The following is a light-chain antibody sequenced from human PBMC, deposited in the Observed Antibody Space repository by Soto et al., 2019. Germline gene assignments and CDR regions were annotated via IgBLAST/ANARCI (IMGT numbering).Light chain of an antibody. J-gene: IGKJ5*01. Sequence: EIVLTQSPGTLSLFPGERATLSCRASQSLTNDYLAWYQQKPGQAPRLLIFGASSRATGIPGRFSGSGSGTDFTLTISRLEPEDFAVYYCQQYGTSLPVTFGQGTRLEIK. V-gene: IGKV3-20*01. CDR2: GAS. CDR3: QQYGTSLPVT. CDR1: QSLTNDY.